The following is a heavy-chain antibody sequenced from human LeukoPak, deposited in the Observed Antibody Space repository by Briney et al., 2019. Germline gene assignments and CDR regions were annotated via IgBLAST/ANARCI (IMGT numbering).Heavy chain of an antibody. J-gene: IGHJ4*02. Sequence: SETLSLTCTVSGGSISSSSYYWGWIRQPPGKGLEWIGSIYYSGSAYYNPSLKSRVTISVDRSENQFSLKLNSVTPEDTAVYYCARANGGDYDDYWGQGTLVTVSS. CDR2: IYYSGSA. CDR3: ARANGGDYDDY. V-gene: IGHV4-39*07. D-gene: IGHD4-17*01. CDR1: GGSISSSSYY.